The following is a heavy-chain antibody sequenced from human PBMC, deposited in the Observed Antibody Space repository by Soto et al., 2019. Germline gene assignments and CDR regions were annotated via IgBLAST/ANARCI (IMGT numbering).Heavy chain of an antibody. CDR3: ARGDSTVSSVFDY. V-gene: IGHV4-31*03. D-gene: IGHD4-17*01. Sequence: SETLSLTCTVSGGPFSSGGYYWSWIRQEPGKGLEWIGYIYQNGDTSYNPSLKSRVTISADTSKTQFSLKLSSVTAADTAVYYCARGDSTVSSVFDYWGQGRLVTVSS. CDR1: GGPFSSGGYY. J-gene: IGHJ4*02. CDR2: IYQNGDT.